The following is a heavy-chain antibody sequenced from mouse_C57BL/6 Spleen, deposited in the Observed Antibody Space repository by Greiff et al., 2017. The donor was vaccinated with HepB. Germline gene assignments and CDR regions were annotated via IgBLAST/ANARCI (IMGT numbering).Heavy chain of an antibody. CDR3: ARWGTTVDCYFDV. V-gene: IGHV1-81*01. D-gene: IGHD1-1*01. Sequence: VQLQQSGAELARPGASVKLSCKASGYTFTSYGISWVKQRTGQGLEWIGEIYPRSGNTYYNEKFKGKATLTADKSSSTAYMELRSLTSEDPAVYFCARWGTTVDCYFDVWGTGTTVTVSS. CDR2: IYPRSGNT. CDR1: GYTFTSYG. J-gene: IGHJ1*03.